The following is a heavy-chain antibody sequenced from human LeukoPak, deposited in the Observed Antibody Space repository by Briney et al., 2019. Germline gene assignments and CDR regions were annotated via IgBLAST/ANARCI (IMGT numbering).Heavy chain of an antibody. CDR1: GGSFSGYY. CDR2: INHSGST. D-gene: IGHD6-19*01. J-gene: IGHJ4*02. CDR3: ARVRNHYSSGYAY. V-gene: IGHV4-34*01. Sequence: SETLSLTCAVYGGSFSGYYWSWIRQPPGKGLEWIGEINHSGSTNYNPSLKSRVTISVDTSKNQFSLKLSSVTAADTAVYYCARVRNHYSSGYAYWGQGTLVTVSS.